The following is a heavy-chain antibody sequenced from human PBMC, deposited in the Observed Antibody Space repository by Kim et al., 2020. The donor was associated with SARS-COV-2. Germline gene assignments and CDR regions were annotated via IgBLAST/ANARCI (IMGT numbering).Heavy chain of an antibody. J-gene: IGHJ5*02. V-gene: IGHV4-59*01. CDR3: ARVGPLSRDFDP. CDR2: IYYSGST. Sequence: SETLSLTCTVFGGSTSSYYWSWIRQPPGKGLEWIGYIYYSGSTYYNPPLKNRVTISIDTSTNQFSLKLSSVTAADTAVYYCARVGPLSRDFDPWGQGTLVTVSS. CDR1: GGSTSSYY.